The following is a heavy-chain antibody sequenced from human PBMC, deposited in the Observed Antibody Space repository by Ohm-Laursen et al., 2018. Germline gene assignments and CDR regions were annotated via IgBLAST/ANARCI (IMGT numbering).Heavy chain of an antibody. D-gene: IGHD3-22*01. Sequence: GTLSLTCAVYGGSFSGYYWNWIRQPPGKGLEWIGEINHSGSTNYNPSLKSRVTISVDTSKNQFSLKLSSVTAADTAVYYCARGGMGNTMIVVVRGLYYFDYWGQGTLVTVSS. CDR3: ARGGMGNTMIVVVRGLYYFDY. CDR2: INHSGST. CDR1: GGSFSGYY. V-gene: IGHV4-34*01. J-gene: IGHJ4*02.